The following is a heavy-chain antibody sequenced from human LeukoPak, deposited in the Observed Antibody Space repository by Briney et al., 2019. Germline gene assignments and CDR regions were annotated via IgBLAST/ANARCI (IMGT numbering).Heavy chain of an antibody. J-gene: IGHJ5*02. Sequence: PSETLSLTCTVSGDSMNNGHYYWSWIRQSAGRGLEWIGRVYPSGDTNYNSSLRSRATISVDTSKEQFSLKLRSATAADTAIYYCARGREGWFDPWGQGTLVTVSS. CDR3: ARGREGWFDP. CDR1: GDSMNNGHYY. CDR2: VYPSGDT. V-gene: IGHV4-61*02.